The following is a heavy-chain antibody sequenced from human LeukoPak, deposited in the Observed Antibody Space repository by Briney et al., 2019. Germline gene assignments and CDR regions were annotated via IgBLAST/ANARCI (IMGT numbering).Heavy chain of an antibody. J-gene: IGHJ4*02. Sequence: GESLKISFKGSGYSFTSYWIGWVRQIPGKGLEWMGIIYPGDSDTRYSPSFQGQVTISADKAISTAYLQWSSLKASDTAMYYCARHAETYYYDSWGQGTLVTVSS. CDR1: GYSFTSYW. CDR2: IYPGDSDT. CDR3: ARHAETYYYDS. V-gene: IGHV5-51*01.